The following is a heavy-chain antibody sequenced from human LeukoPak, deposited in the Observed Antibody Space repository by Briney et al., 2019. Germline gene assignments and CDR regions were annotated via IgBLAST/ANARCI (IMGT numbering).Heavy chain of an antibody. CDR2: INHSGST. Sequence: SETLSLTCAVYGESFSGYYWSWIRQPPGKGLEWIGEINHSGSTNYNPSLKSRVTISVDTSKNQFSLKLSSVTAADTAVYYCARGIYDYVWGRSHYFDYWGQGTLVTVSS. J-gene: IGHJ4*02. CDR3: ARGIYDYVWGRSHYFDY. D-gene: IGHD3-16*01. V-gene: IGHV4-34*01. CDR1: GESFSGYY.